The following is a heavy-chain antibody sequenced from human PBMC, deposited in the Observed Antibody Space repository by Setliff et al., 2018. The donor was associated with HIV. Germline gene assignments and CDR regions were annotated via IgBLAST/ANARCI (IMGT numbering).Heavy chain of an antibody. Sequence: PGGSLRLSCAASGYNFGVYWMHWVRQAPGKGLEWVSTIYSGGSTYHADSVKGRFTLSRDTSKNTLFLQMNSLRPEDAAVYYCARVRLYNTALDYWGQGTLVTVSS. CDR1: GYNFGVYW. D-gene: IGHD3-3*01. J-gene: IGHJ4*02. V-gene: IGHV3-66*02. CDR2: IYSGGST. CDR3: ARVRLYNTALDY.